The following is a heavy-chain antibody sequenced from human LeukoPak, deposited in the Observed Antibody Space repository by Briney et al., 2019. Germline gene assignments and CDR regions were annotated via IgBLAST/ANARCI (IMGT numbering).Heavy chain of an antibody. CDR1: GFTLSSYS. J-gene: IGHJ4*02. CDR3: ARDGGVDGYNSYFDY. CDR2: ISRRSSNP. Sequence: KPGGSLRLSCAAPGFTLSSYSMAWVRQAPGKGLGWVSSISRRSSNPYYAHSVKGRVTISRDNAKNSLYLQMNSLRAEDTALYYCARDGGVDGYNSYFDYWGQGTLVTVSS. V-gene: IGHV3-21*01. D-gene: IGHD5-24*01.